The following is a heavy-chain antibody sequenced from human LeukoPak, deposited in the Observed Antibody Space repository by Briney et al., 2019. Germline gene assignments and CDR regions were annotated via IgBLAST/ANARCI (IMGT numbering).Heavy chain of an antibody. CDR3: AKDLVRGKLYCSGGSCYDLDY. CDR2: ISYDGSNK. CDR1: GFTFSSYA. D-gene: IGHD2-15*01. Sequence: PGGSLRLSCAASGFTFSSYAMHWVRQAPGKGLEWVAVISYDGSNKYYADSVKGRFTISRDNSKNTLYLQMNSLRAEDTAVYYCAKDLVRGKLYCSGGSCYDLDYWGQGTLVTVSS. V-gene: IGHV3-30-3*01. J-gene: IGHJ4*02.